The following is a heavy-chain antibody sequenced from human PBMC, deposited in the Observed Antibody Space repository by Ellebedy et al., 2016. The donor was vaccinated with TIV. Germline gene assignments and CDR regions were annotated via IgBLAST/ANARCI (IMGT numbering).Heavy chain of an antibody. J-gene: IGHJ4*02. D-gene: IGHD1-26*01. CDR2: INEDGSAK. V-gene: IGHV3-7*03. CDR3: ATPYRGGSRNY. CDR1: GFTFSTYW. Sequence: GESLKISCAASGFTFSTYWMTWVRQAPGKGLEWVANINEDGSAKYYVDSMKGRFTISRDNAKKSLFLQLNSLRAEDTAVYYCATPYRGGSRNYWGQGTLVTVSS.